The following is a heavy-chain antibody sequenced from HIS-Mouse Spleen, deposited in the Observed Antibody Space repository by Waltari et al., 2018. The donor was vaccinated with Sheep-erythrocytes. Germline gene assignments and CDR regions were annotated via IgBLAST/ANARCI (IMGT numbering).Heavy chain of an antibody. CDR3: ARVRGYYGSGSYYNGFDY. CDR2: INHSGST. CDR1: GGSFSGYY. Sequence: QVQLQQWGAGLLKPSETLSLTCAVYGGSFSGYYWSWIRQPPGKGLEWIGEINHSGSTNDHPSLKSRVTISVDTSKNQFSLKLSSVTAADTAVYYCARVRGYYGSGSYYNGFDYWGQGTLVTVSS. D-gene: IGHD3-10*01. V-gene: IGHV4-34*01. J-gene: IGHJ4*02.